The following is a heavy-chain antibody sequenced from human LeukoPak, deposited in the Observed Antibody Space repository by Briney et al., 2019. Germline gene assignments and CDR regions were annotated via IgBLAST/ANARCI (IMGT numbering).Heavy chain of an antibody. CDR1: GFTFSNYW. CDR3: ATGGGWYFDY. CDR2: IGADGSEN. Sequence: GGSLRLSCAASGFTFSNYWMNWVRQAPGKGLEWVASIGADGSENYYVDSVKGRFTISRDNAKNSLYLQMNSLRLEDTAVYYCATGGGWYFDYWGQGALITASS. V-gene: IGHV3-7*01. J-gene: IGHJ4*02. D-gene: IGHD6-19*01.